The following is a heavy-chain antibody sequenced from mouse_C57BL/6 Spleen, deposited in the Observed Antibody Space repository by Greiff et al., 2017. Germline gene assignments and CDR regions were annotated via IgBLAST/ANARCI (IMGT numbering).Heavy chain of an antibody. CDR3: ATPITTVVARYAMDY. V-gene: IGHV2-5*01. J-gene: IGHJ4*01. CDR1: GFSLTSYG. D-gene: IGHD1-1*01. Sequence: QVQLKQSGPGLVQPSQSLSITCTVSGFSLTSYGVHWVRQAPGQGLEWLGVIWRGGSTDYNAAFMSRLSITKDNSKSQVFFKMDSLQADDTAIYYCATPITTVVARYAMDYWGQGTSVTVSS. CDR2: IWRGGST.